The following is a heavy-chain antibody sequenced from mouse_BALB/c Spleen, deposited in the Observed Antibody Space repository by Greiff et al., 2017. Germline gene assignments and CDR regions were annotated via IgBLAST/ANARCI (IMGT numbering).Heavy chain of an antibody. J-gene: IGHJ3*01. CDR2: ISSGSSTI. V-gene: IGHV5-17*02. CDR1: GFTFSSFG. CDR3: TRGVYDYDAAWFAY. Sequence: EVKLVESGGGLVQPGGSRKLSCAASGFTFSSFGMHWVRQAPEKGLEWVAYISSGSSTIYYADTMKGRFTISRDNPKNTLFLQMTSLRSEDTAMYYCTRGVYDYDAAWFAYWGQGTLVTVSA. D-gene: IGHD2-4*01.